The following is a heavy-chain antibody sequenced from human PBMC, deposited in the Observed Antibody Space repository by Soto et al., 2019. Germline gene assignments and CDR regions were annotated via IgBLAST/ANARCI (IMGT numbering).Heavy chain of an antibody. CDR3: ASLKLGYSTFDP. Sequence: SGTLSLTCTVSGDSISSGDYYWSWVRQSPGKGLEWIGCIYYSGTTYYNPSLKSRVTISVDTSKNQFSLKLSSVTAADTAVYYCASLKLGYSTFDPWGQGTLVTVSS. J-gene: IGHJ5*02. CDR2: IYYSGTT. V-gene: IGHV4-30-4*01. CDR1: GDSISSGDYY. D-gene: IGHD5-18*01.